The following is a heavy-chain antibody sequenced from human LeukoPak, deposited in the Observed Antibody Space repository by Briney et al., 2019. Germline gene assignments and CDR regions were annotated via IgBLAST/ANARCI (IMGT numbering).Heavy chain of an antibody. J-gene: IGHJ4*02. CDR1: GGSISSYY. Sequence: KSSETLSLTCTASGGSISSYYWSWIRQPPGKGLEWIGYIYYGGSTNSNPSLKSRVTISADTSKNLFSLKLSSVTAADTAVYYCARDYNWNFDYWGQGTLVTVSS. CDR3: ARDYNWNFDY. D-gene: IGHD1-20*01. CDR2: IYYGGST. V-gene: IGHV4-59*01.